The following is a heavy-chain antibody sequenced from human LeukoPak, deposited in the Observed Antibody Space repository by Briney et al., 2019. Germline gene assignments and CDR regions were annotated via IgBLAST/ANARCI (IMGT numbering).Heavy chain of an antibody. CDR2: IYHSGST. Sequence: SETLSLTCTVSGASLSSGSYYWGWIRQPPGKGLEWIGSIYHSGSTYYNPSLKSRVTISVDTSKNQFSLKLSSVTAADTAVYYCAAGIAARSFYYYMDVWGKGTTVTVSS. D-gene: IGHD6-6*01. CDR3: AAGIAARSFYYYMDV. J-gene: IGHJ6*03. V-gene: IGHV4-39*07. CDR1: GASLSSGSYY.